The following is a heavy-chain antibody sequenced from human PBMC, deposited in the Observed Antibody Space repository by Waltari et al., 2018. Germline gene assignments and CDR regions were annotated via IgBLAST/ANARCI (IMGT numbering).Heavy chain of an antibody. Sequence: QVQLQESGPGLVKPSETLSLTCTVSGGSISSYYWSWLRQPPGKGLEWIGYIYSSGSTNYNPSLKSRVTISVDTSKNQFSLKLSSVTAADTAVYYCASGGVVLRFLEWSTAGTRRGWFDPWGQGTLVTVSS. CDR3: ASGGVVLRFLEWSTAGTRRGWFDP. V-gene: IGHV4-59*01. D-gene: IGHD3-3*01. CDR1: GGSISSYY. CDR2: IYSSGST. J-gene: IGHJ5*02.